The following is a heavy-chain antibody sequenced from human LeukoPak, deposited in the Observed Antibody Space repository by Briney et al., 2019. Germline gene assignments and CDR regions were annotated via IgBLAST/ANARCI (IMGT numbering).Heavy chain of an antibody. CDR3: ARDHDYYGSSGPLDY. D-gene: IGHD3-22*01. Sequence: GRSLRLSCAASGSFSGHLLHWVRQAPGKGLEWVAGMSYDGGEKYYADSVKGRFTISRDNSKNTLYLQMNSLRAEDTAVYYCARDHDYYGSSGPLDYWGQGTLVTVSS. CDR1: GSFSGHL. J-gene: IGHJ4*02. V-gene: IGHV3-30*01. CDR2: MSYDGGEK.